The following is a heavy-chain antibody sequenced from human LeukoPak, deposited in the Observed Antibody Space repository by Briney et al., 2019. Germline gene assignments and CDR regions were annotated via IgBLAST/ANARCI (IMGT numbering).Heavy chain of an antibody. Sequence: GESLKISFKGSGYIFTTYWIAWVRQMPGKGLEWMGIIYPAYSDTRYSPSFQGQVTISADKSISTASLQWSSLGASDTAIYYCARYHSNSSGYYALAIWGQGTMVTVSS. CDR3: ARYHSNSSGYYALAI. CDR2: IYPAYSDT. CDR1: GYIFTTYW. J-gene: IGHJ3*02. V-gene: IGHV5-51*01. D-gene: IGHD3-22*01.